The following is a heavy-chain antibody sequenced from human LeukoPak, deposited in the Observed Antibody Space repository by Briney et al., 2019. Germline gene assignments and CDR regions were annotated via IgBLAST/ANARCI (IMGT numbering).Heavy chain of an antibody. D-gene: IGHD3-10*01. CDR3: ARGGYYDSGNDFRFDP. CDR1: GGSISSSSYY. CDR2: IYYSGST. J-gene: IGHJ5*02. Sequence: SETLSLTCTVSGGSISSSSYYWSWIRQPPGKGLEWIGYIYYSGSTNYKPSLKSRVTISVDTSKNQFSLKLSSVTAADTAVYYCARGGYYDSGNDFRFDPWGQGTLVTVSS. V-gene: IGHV4-61*01.